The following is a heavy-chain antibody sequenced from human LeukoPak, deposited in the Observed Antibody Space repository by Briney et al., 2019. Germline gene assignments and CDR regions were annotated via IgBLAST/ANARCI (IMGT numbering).Heavy chain of an antibody. Sequence: PGGSLRRSCSASGFTFSSHAMHWVRQAPGKGLEYVSVISSTGGSTYYADSVKGRFTISRDNSKNTVDLQMSSLRAEDTAVYYCVEVSRAAARDFDYWGQGTLVTVSS. CDR2: ISSTGGST. CDR3: VEVSRAAARDFDY. CDR1: GFTFSSHA. D-gene: IGHD6-13*01. J-gene: IGHJ4*02. V-gene: IGHV3-64D*06.